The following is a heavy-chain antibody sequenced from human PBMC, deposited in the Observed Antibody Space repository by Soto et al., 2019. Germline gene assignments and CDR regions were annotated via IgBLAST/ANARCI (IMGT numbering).Heavy chain of an antibody. J-gene: IGHJ4*02. D-gene: IGHD5-18*01. CDR2: FDPEGGEA. V-gene: IGHV1-24*01. Sequence: ASVKVSCKISGHTLTEFSVHWVRQAPGKGLEWMGGFDPEGGEAIYAQKWHGRVTVTEDTVTDTAYMELSGLKSDDTAVYYCARESRVQLWLQVDYWGQGTLVTVSS. CDR3: ARESRVQLWLQVDY. CDR1: GHTLTEFS.